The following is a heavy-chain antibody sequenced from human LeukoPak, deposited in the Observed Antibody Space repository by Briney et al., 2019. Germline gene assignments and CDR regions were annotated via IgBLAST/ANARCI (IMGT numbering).Heavy chain of an antibody. CDR1: GGSFSGYY. V-gene: IGHV4-34*01. Sequence: PSETLSHTCAVYGGSFSGYYWSWIRQPPGKGLEWIGEINHSGSTNYNPSLKSRVTISVDTSKNQFSLKLSSVTAADTAVCYCARGLYSSGWPFDYWGQGTLVTVSS. CDR2: INHSGST. J-gene: IGHJ4*02. CDR3: ARGLYSSGWPFDY. D-gene: IGHD6-19*01.